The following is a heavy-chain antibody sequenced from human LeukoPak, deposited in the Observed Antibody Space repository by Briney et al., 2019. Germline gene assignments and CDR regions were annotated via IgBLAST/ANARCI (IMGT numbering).Heavy chain of an antibody. D-gene: IGHD3-22*01. CDR3: ARSYGGDYYNSSAYYFQDY. CDR2: IYSGGGT. Sequence: PGGSLRLSCAASGFTVSSNYMSWVRQAPGKGLEWVSVIYSGGGTYYADSVKGRFTISRDNSKNTLYLQMNSLRAEDTAVYYCARSYGGDYYNSSAYYFQDYWGQGTLVTVSS. CDR1: GFTVSSNY. V-gene: IGHV3-53*05. J-gene: IGHJ4*02.